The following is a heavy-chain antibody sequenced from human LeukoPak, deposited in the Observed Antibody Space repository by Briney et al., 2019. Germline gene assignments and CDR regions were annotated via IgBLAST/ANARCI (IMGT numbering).Heavy chain of an antibody. Sequence: PSETLSLTCTVSGGSISSYYWSWIRQPAGKGLEWIGRIYTSGSTNYNPSLKSRVTMSVDTSKNQFSLKLGSVTAADTAVYYCARDPGLLVRGSRRGYDGNYYYMDVWGKGTTVTISS. CDR2: IYTSGST. CDR1: GGSISSYY. D-gene: IGHD3-10*01. CDR3: ARDPGLLVRGSRRGYDGNYYYMDV. V-gene: IGHV4-4*07. J-gene: IGHJ6*03.